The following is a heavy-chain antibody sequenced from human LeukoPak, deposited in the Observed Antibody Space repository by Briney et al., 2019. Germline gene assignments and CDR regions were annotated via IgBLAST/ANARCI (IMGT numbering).Heavy chain of an antibody. V-gene: IGHV3-74*01. D-gene: IGHD3-16*01. CDR3: RTYRWGDSFEY. J-gene: IGHJ4*02. CDR2: INGDGSST. Sequence: GGSLRLSCAASGLXFNSYWIHWVRQDPGKGLLWVSRINGDGSSTTYAGAVKGRFTISRDNAKNTLYLQMNSLRAEDTAIYYCRTYRWGDSFEYWGQGTLVTVSS. CDR1: GLXFNSYW.